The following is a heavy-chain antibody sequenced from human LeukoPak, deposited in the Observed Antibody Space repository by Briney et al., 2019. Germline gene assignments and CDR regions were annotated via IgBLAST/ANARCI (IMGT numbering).Heavy chain of an antibody. D-gene: IGHD1-7*01. CDR2: IYPADSDT. V-gene: IGHV5-51*01. CDR1: GYSSTDYW. CDR3: ARRLGTTEDFDY. J-gene: IGHJ4*02. Sequence: GESLKISCKASGYSSTDYWIGWVRQMPGKGLEWMGIIYPADSDTKYSPSFQGQVTISADKSISTAYLQWSSLKASDTAMYYSARRLGTTEDFDYWGQGTLVTVSS.